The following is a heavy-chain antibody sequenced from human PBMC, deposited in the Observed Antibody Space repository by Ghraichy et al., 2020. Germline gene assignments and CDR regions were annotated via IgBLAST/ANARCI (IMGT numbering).Heavy chain of an antibody. J-gene: IGHJ4*02. Sequence: GGSLRLSCSASGFTFSQYTMHWVRQAPGKGLDYVSGISSNGRGTHYADSVKGRVTVSRDNSKNTLYLQMSSLSAEDTAVYYCVKDGGDLGSFYFDFWGQGTLVTVSS. CDR3: VKDGGDLGSFYFDF. V-gene: IGHV3-64D*09. D-gene: IGHD2-21*02. CDR2: ISSNGRGT. CDR1: GFTFSQYT.